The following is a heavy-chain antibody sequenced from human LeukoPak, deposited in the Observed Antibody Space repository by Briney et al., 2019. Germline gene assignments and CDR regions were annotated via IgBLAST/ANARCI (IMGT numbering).Heavy chain of an antibody. CDR2: IYSGGTT. J-gene: IGHJ4*02. V-gene: IGHV3-53*01. Sequence: GGSLRLSCAASGFTVTTNYMSWVRQAPGKGLEWVSVIYSGGTTYYADSVKGQFTISRDNSKNTLSLQMNSLRAEDTAVYYCARGRRDGYNLGYWGQGTLVTVSS. CDR1: GFTVTTNY. CDR3: ARGRRDGYNLGY. D-gene: IGHD5-24*01.